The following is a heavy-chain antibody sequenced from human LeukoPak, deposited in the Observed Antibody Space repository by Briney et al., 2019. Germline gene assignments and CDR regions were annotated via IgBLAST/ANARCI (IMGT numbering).Heavy chain of an antibody. CDR3: ASRPADSTWYGVFDY. CDR2: VFNGGST. Sequence: SETLSLTCSVSGSSINSHYWSWIRQSPGKGLEWIGYVFNGGSTNYNPSLKSRVTMSLDTSRDQFSLRLSSETAADTAIYYCASRPADSTWYGVFDYWSQGTLVTVSS. CDR1: GSSINSHY. V-gene: IGHV4-59*11. J-gene: IGHJ4*02. D-gene: IGHD6-13*01.